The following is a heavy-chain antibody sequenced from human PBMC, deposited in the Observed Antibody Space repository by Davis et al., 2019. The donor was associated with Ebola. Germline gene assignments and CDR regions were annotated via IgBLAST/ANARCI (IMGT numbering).Heavy chain of an antibody. CDR3: ASTKRRYYDILTGYYTQFDY. D-gene: IGHD3-9*01. CDR2: IGTSGDP. Sequence: GESLKISCAASGFTFSSYWMSWVRQAPGKGLEWVSTIGTSGDPYYADSVRGRFTISRDNAKNSLYLQMNSLRAEDTAVYYCASTKRRYYDILTGYYTQFDYWGQGTLVTVSS. CDR1: GFTFSSYW. V-gene: IGHV3-21*01. J-gene: IGHJ4*02.